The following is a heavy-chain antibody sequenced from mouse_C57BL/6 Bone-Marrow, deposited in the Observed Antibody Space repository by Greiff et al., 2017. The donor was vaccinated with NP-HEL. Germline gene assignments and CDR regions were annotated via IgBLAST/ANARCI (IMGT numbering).Heavy chain of an antibody. D-gene: IGHD1-1*01. CDR3: VRDRTTVVAKGAMDY. CDR1: GFTFNTYA. Sequence: EVQRVESGGGLVQPKGSLKLSCAASGFTFNTYAMHWVRQAPGKGLEWVARIRSKSSNYATYYADSVKDRFTISRDDSQSMLYLQMNNLKTEDTAMYYCVRDRTTVVAKGAMDYWGQGTSVTVSS. J-gene: IGHJ4*01. CDR2: IRSKSSNYAT. V-gene: IGHV10-3*01.